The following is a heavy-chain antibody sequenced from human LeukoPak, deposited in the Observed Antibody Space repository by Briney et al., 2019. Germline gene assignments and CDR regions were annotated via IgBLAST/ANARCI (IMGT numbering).Heavy chain of an antibody. V-gene: IGHV1-2*06. CDR3: ARGEWELLLVY. CDR1: GYTFTGYY. Sequence: GASVKVSFKASGYTFTGYYMHWVGPAPGQGLEWMGRINPNSGGTNYAQKFQGRVTMTRDTSISTAYMELSRLRSDDTAVYYCARGEWELLLVYWGQGTLVTVSS. CDR2: INPNSGGT. D-gene: IGHD1-26*01. J-gene: IGHJ4*02.